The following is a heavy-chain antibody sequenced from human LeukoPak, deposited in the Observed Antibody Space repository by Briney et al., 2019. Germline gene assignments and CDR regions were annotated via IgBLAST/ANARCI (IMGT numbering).Heavy chain of an antibody. Sequence: PGGTLRLSGGVSGFNVERFEMACRRQSQAKELKFVDHIKEDGSVRNYVDSVQGRFTISRDNAKNSLYLHMNSLRAEDTAVYYCARDPGYSSFDYWGQGTLVSVSS. D-gene: IGHD6-13*01. CDR3: ARDPGYSSFDY. CDR2: IKEDGSVR. V-gene: IGHV3-7*01. J-gene: IGHJ4*02. CDR1: GFNVERFE.